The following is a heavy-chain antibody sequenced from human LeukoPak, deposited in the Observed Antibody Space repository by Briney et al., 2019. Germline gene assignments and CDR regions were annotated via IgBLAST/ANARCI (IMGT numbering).Heavy chain of an antibody. CDR2: ISISGTTI. CDR1: GFTFSDYY. Sequence: PGGSLRLSCAASGFTFSDYYMSWIRQAPGRGLEWLSYISISGTTIYYADSVKGRFTISRDNAKNSLYLQMNSLRAEDTAVYYCANEYYDILTGAYYFDYWGQGTLVTVSS. CDR3: ANEYYDILTGAYYFDY. J-gene: IGHJ4*02. V-gene: IGHV3-11*04. D-gene: IGHD3-9*01.